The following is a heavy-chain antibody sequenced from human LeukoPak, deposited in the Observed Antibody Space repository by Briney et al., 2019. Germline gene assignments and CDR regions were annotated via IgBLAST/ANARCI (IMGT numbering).Heavy chain of an antibody. V-gene: IGHV3-21*01. CDR1: GFNFTKYT. J-gene: IGHJ4*02. Sequence: SGGSLRLSCAASGFNFTKYTMNWVRQAPGTGLEWVSSITSSSTYIYYADSVKGRFTISRDNSKNSLYLQVNSLRAEDTAVYYCARGKRGFIYGSDYWGQGTLVTVSS. CDR2: ITSSSTYI. CDR3: ARGKRGFIYGSDY. D-gene: IGHD5-18*01.